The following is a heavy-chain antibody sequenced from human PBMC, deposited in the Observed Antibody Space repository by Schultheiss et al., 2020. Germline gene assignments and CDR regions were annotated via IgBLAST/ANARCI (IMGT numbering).Heavy chain of an antibody. J-gene: IGHJ4*02. Sequence: ASVKVSCKASGYTFTGYYMHWVRQAPGQGLEWMGWINPNSGGTNYAQKFQGRVTITADESTSTAYMELRSLRSDDTAVYYCARSLWFGELSNWGQGTLVTVSS. V-gene: IGHV1-2*02. CDR1: GYTFTGYY. CDR3: ARSLWFGELSN. CDR2: INPNSGGT. D-gene: IGHD3-10*01.